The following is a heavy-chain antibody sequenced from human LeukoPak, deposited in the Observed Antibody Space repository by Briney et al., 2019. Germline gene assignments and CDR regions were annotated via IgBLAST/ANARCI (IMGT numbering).Heavy chain of an antibody. V-gene: IGHV1-18*01. CDR2: ISAYNGNT. CDR3: ARVSVPYSSSWSPPEAFDI. Sequence: ASVTVSCMASGYTFTSYGISWVRQDPGQGLEWTGWISAYNGNTNYAQKLQGRVTMTPDTSTSTEYMELRSLRSDDTAVYYCARVSVPYSSSWSPPEAFDIWGQGTMVTVSS. CDR1: GYTFTSYG. J-gene: IGHJ3*02. D-gene: IGHD6-13*01.